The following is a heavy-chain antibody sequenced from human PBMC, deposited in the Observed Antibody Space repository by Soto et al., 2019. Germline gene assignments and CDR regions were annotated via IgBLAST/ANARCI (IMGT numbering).Heavy chain of an antibody. D-gene: IGHD2-15*01. CDR2: ISYDGSNK. V-gene: IGHV3-30*01. J-gene: IGHJ1*01. Sequence: QVHLVESGGGVVQPGRSLRLSCAASGFTFSSYAMHWVRQAPGHGLQWVAVISYDGSNKYYAESAKGRFTISRDNSKNALYLQMNRLRSEDTAVYYCAREISVLVGFQHWGQGTLVTVAS. CDR3: AREISVLVGFQH. CDR1: GFTFSSYA.